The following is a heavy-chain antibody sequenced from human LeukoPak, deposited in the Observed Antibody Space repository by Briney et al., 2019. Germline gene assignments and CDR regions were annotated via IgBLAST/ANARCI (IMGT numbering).Heavy chain of an antibody. CDR1: GISLINAW. V-gene: IGHV3-66*01. CDR2: IYSGGST. Sequence: GGSLRLSCARPGISLINAWMSWVRQAPGKGLEWVSVIYSGGSTYYADSVKGRFTISRDNSKNTLYLQMNSLRAEDTAVYYCARAIKQWLGNNDAFDIWGQGTMVTVSS. J-gene: IGHJ3*02. D-gene: IGHD6-19*01. CDR3: ARAIKQWLGNNDAFDI.